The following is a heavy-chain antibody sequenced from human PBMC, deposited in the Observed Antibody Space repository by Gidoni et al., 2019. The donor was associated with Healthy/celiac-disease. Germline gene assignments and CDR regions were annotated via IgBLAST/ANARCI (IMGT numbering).Heavy chain of an antibody. CDR2: IIPIFGTA. Sequence: QVQLVQSGAEVKKPGSSVKVSCKASGGTFSTYAISWVRQAPGQGLEWMGGIIPIFGTANYAQKFQGRVTITADKSTSTAYMELSSLRSEDTAVYYCARGGRDGYIGNWYFDLWGRGTLVTVSS. J-gene: IGHJ2*01. CDR1: GGTFSTYA. CDR3: ARGGRDGYIGNWYFDL. V-gene: IGHV1-69*06. D-gene: IGHD5-12*01.